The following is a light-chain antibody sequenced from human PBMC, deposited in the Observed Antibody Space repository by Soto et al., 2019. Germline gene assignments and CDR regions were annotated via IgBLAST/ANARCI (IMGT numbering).Light chain of an antibody. J-gene: IGLJ1*01. V-gene: IGLV1-47*01. CDR1: SSNIGSNY. CDR3: AAWDDSLSGRGV. Sequence: QSVLTQPPSASGTPGQRVTISCSGSSSNIGSNYVYWYQQLPGTAPKLLIYRNNQRPSGVPDRFSGSKSGPSDSLAISGLRSEDEADSYCAAWDDSLSGRGVFGTGARVTV. CDR2: RNN.